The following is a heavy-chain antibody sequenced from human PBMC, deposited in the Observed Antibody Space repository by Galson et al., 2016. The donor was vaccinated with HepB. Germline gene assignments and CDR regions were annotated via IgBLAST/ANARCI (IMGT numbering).Heavy chain of an antibody. Sequence: SLRLSCAASGFTFSSYVMSWVRQAPGKVLEWVSGIGGSGGSTYYADSVKGRFTISRDNSKNTLYLQMNSLRAEDTAVYYCAKSLIVGPTMNWYFDLWGRGTLVTVSS. J-gene: IGHJ2*01. CDR1: GFTFSSYV. CDR2: IGGSGGST. V-gene: IGHV3-23*01. CDR3: AKSLIVGPTMNWYFDL. D-gene: IGHD1-26*01.